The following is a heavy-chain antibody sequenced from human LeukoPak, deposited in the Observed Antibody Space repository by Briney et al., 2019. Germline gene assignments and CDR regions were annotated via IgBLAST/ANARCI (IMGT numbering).Heavy chain of an antibody. CDR1: SGSISSYY. D-gene: IGHD3-10*01. CDR3: ARHRGYASPSDSFDI. CDR2: IYTSGST. V-gene: IGHV4-4*09. J-gene: IGHJ3*02. Sequence: SVTLSLTCTVSSGSISSYYWMWIRQPPGKGREWIGYIYTSGSTTYNPSLKSRVSISAETSKNKISLTVSSVTAAHTAVYYCARHRGYASPSDSFDIWGQGTMVTVS.